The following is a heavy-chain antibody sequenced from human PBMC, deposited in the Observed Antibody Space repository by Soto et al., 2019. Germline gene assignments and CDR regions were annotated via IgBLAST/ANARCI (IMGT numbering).Heavy chain of an antibody. Sequence: PGESLKISCKGSGYNFANYWIGWVRQMPGKGLEWMGIIYPGNPDTRYSPSFQGQVTISADTSISTAYLEWSSLKASDTAIYYCARHVYYDVLKKNYWGQGTLVTVSS. V-gene: IGHV5-51*01. CDR2: IYPGNPDT. CDR3: ARHVYYDVLKKNY. CDR1: GYNFANYW. D-gene: IGHD3-9*01. J-gene: IGHJ4*02.